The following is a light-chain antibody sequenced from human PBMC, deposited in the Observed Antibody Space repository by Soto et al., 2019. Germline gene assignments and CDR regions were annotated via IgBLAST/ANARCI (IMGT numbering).Light chain of an antibody. J-gene: IGKJ4*01. CDR3: QESYTTFT. V-gene: IGKV1-39*01. Sequence: DIQMTQSPSSLSASVGDRVTITCRASQSISSYLNWYQHKPGRAPKVLIYAMSTLQSGVPSRFSGSGSGTEFTLTISSLQPEDFATYYWQESYTTFTFGGGTKVEI. CDR1: QSISSY. CDR2: AMS.